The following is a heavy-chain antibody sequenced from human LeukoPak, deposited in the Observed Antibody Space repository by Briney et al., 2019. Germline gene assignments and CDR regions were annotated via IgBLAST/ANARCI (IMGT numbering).Heavy chain of an antibody. CDR2: ISYDGSNK. J-gene: IGHJ4*02. Sequence: GGSLRLSCAASGFTFSSYGMHWVRQAPGKGLEWVAVISYDGSNKYYADSVKGRFTISRDNSKNTLYLQMNSLRAEDTAVYYCAKDLYYYGSGSAPTDYWGQGTLVTVSS. CDR1: GFTFSSYG. V-gene: IGHV3-30*18. D-gene: IGHD3-10*01. CDR3: AKDLYYYGSGSAPTDY.